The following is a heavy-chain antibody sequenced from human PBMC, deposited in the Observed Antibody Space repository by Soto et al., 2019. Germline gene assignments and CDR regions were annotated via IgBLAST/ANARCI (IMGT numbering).Heavy chain of an antibody. V-gene: IGHV3-23*01. CDR2: MSGSGDST. J-gene: IGHJ4*02. Sequence: EVQLLESGGGLVQPGGSLRLSCAASGFTFSPYVMSWVRQAPGKGLEWVSAMSGSGDSTYYADSVKGRFTISRDNSKNTLYLQMNSLRAEDTAVYYCAKGSASTRPYYFDYWGQGTLVTVSS. D-gene: IGHD6-6*01. CDR1: GFTFSPYV. CDR3: AKGSASTRPYYFDY.